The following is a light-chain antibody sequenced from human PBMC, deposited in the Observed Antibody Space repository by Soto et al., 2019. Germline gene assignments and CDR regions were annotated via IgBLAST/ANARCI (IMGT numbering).Light chain of an antibody. CDR3: GTWDSSLSADA. CDR2: ETN. V-gene: IGLV1-51*02. CDR1: SSDIGNNY. J-gene: IGLJ1*01. Sequence: SVLRRARSVSTSPWQTVTISCSGSSSDIGNNYVSWYQHLPGTAPKLLIFETNRRPSGIPDRFSGSKSGTSATLGITGLQTGDEADYYCGTWDSSLSADAFGTGTKVTVL.